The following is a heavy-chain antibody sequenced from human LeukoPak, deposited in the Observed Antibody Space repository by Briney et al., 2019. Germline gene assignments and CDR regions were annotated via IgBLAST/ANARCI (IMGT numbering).Heavy chain of an antibody. J-gene: IGHJ2*01. CDR1: GYSFTSYW. CDR3: ARPGGYYYTNWYFDL. CDR2: IYPDDSDT. Sequence: GESLKISCQGSGYSFTSYWIGWVPQIPGKCLESMGIIYPDDSDTRYSPSFQGQVTISADKSISTAYLQWSSLKASDTAMYYCARPGGYYYTNWYFDLWGRGTLVTVSS. V-gene: IGHV5-51*01. D-gene: IGHD3-22*01.